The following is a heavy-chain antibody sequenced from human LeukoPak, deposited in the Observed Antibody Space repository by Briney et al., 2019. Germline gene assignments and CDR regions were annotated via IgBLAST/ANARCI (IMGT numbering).Heavy chain of an antibody. J-gene: IGHJ6*03. CDR1: GISLSDYS. Sequence: GGSLRLSCAGSGISLSDYSLNWVRQAPGKGLEWISFISSGGSTAYCAGSVKGRFTISRDNARNAMYLQMSSLRVDDTAVYFCAGVDGTFSHNFYMDVWGKGSTVTVSS. CDR2: ISSGGSTA. V-gene: IGHV3-48*04. CDR3: AGVDGTFSHNFYMDV. D-gene: IGHD5-24*01.